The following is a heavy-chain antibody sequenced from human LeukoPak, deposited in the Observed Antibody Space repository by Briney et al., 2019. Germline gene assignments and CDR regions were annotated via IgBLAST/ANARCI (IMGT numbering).Heavy chain of an antibody. V-gene: IGHV1-69*13. D-gene: IGHD3-22*01. J-gene: IGHJ6*02. CDR1: GGTFSSHA. CDR2: IIPIFGTA. Sequence: ASVKVSCKASGGTFSSHAISWVRQAPGQGLEWMGGIIPIFGTANYAQKFQGRVTITADESTSTAYMELSSLRSEDTAVYYCARGYGYYYDSSGYVYGMDVWGQGTTVTVSS. CDR3: ARGYGYYYDSSGYVYGMDV.